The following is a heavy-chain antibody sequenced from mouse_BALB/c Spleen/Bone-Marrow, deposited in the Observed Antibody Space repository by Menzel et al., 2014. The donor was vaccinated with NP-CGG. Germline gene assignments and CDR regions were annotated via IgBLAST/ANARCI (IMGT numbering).Heavy chain of an antibody. CDR3: AKSYYYGYIAY. D-gene: IGHD1-2*01. Sequence: EVKLLESGGGLVQPGGSLKLSCAASGFDFSRYWMTWVRQVPGKGLEWIGEINPDSSTINYAPSLKDKFIISRDNAKNTLYLQMSKVRSEDTALYYCAKSYYYGYIAYWGQGTLVTVSA. J-gene: IGHJ3*01. V-gene: IGHV4-1*02. CDR2: INPDSSTI. CDR1: GFDFSRYW.